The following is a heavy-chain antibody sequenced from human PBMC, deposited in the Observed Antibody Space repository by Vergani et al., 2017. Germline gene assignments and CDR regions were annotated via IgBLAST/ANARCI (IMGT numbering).Heavy chain of an antibody. D-gene: IGHD3-10*01. CDR1: GGSITSGSFY. CDR3: ARDSLSSEHRGVYRFDT. J-gene: IGHJ5*02. Sequence: QVQLHESGPGLVKPSQTLSLTCTVSGGSITSGSFYWSWIRQPAGKGLEWIGRCHSSWNTNYNPSLKSRVTLSVDTSKNQLSLRKHSVTGADTAVFYCARDSLSSEHRGVYRFDTRVEGTLVSVSS. CDR2: CHSSWNT. V-gene: IGHV4-61*02.